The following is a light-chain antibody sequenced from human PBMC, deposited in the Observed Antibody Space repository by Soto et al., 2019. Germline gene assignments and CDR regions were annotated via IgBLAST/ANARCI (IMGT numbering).Light chain of an antibody. CDR1: QSVSSY. V-gene: IGKV3-11*01. J-gene: IGKJ4*01. CDR2: DES. CDR3: QKRSNWPLT. Sequence: EIVLTQSPATLTLSPGERATLSCRASQSVSSYLAWYQQKPGQAPRILIYDESNRATGIPDRFSGSGSGTDLTLTISRLEPEDFAVYYCQKRSNWPLTCGGGTKVDIK.